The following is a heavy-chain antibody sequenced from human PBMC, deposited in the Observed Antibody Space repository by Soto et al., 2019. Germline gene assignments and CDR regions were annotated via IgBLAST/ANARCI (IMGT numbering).Heavy chain of an antibody. CDR3: ARDRVATPPRDSGMDV. CDR1: GFTFSSYG. J-gene: IGHJ6*04. V-gene: IGHV3-33*01. D-gene: IGHD5-12*01. Sequence: QVQLVESGGGVVQPGRSLRISCAASGFTFSSYGMHWVRQAPGKGLEWVAVIWYDGSNKYYADSVKGRFTISRDNSKNTLYLQMNSLRAEDTAVYYCARDRVATPPRDSGMDVWGKGTTVTVSS. CDR2: IWYDGSNK.